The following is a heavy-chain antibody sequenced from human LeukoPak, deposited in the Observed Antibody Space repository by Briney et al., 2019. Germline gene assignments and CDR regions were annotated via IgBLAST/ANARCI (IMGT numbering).Heavy chain of an antibody. Sequence: GGSLRLSCAASGFTFSSYAMHWVRQAPGKGLEWVAVISYDGSNKYYADSVKGRFTISRDNSKSTLYLQMNSLRAEDTAVYYCARDLGSGWYGSWGQGTMVTVSS. CDR1: GFTFSSYA. J-gene: IGHJ3*01. D-gene: IGHD6-19*01. CDR2: ISYDGSNK. CDR3: ARDLGSGWYGS. V-gene: IGHV3-30-3*01.